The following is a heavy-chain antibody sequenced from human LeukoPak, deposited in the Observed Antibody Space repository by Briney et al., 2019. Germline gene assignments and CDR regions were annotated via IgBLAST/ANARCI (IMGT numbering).Heavy chain of an antibody. J-gene: IGHJ4*02. CDR1: GGSITSGDYY. CDR3: ARTEGSGIYFDY. Sequence: SETLSLTCTVSGGSITSGDYYWSWIRQSPGKGLEWIGYIYYSGSTYYNPSLETRITMSVDTSKNQFSLKLGPVTAADTAVYYCARTEGSGIYFDYWGQGTLVTVS. CDR2: IYYSGST. V-gene: IGHV4-30-4*01. D-gene: IGHD3-10*01.